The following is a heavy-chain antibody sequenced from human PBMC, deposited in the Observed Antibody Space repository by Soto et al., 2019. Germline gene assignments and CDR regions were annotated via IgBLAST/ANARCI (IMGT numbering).Heavy chain of an antibody. CDR3: ARELYDSSGYYGMDV. CDR1: GYSITSGYY. D-gene: IGHD3-22*01. J-gene: IGHJ6*02. Sequence: PSETLSLTCAVSGYSITSGYYWGWIRQPPGKGLEWMGTIHHTGSTNYNPSLKSRVTISVDTSKNQFSLKLSSVTAADTAVYYCARELYDSSGYYGMDVWGQGTTVTVSS. V-gene: IGHV4-38-2*02. CDR2: IHHTGST.